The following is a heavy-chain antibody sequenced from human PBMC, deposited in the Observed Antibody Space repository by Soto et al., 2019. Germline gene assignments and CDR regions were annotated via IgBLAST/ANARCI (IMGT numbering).Heavy chain of an antibody. V-gene: IGHV4-38-2*02. CDR3: ARDFYSGSYWAYYGMDV. D-gene: IGHD1-26*01. CDR2: IYHSGST. J-gene: IGHJ6*02. CDR1: GYSISSGYY. Sequence: QVQLQESGPGLVKPSETLSLTCAVSGYSISSGYYWGWIRQPPGKGLEWIGSIYHSGSTYYNPSLKSRVTISVDTSKNQFSLKLSSVTAADTAVYYCARDFYSGSYWAYYGMDVWGQGTTVTVSS.